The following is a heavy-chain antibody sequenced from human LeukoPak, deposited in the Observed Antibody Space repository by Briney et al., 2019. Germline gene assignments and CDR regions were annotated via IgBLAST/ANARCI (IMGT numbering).Heavy chain of an antibody. J-gene: IGHJ4*02. CDR2: IYYSGST. CDR3: ARSRYEDGSGSYHAYYFDY. CDR1: GGSISSGGYY. V-gene: IGHV4-31*03. D-gene: IGHD3-10*01. Sequence: SQTLSLTCTVSGGSISSGGYYWSWIRQHPGKGLEWIGYIYYSGSTYYNPSLKSRVTISVDTSKNQFSLKLSSVTAADTAVYYCARSRYEDGSGSYHAYYFDYWGQGTLVTVSS.